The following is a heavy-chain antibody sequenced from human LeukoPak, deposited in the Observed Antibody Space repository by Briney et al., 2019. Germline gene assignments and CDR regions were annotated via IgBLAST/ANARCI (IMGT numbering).Heavy chain of an antibody. V-gene: IGHV3-30*18. CDR2: ILHDGSDT. CDR3: AKDLSGGWSLDY. J-gene: IGHJ4*02. D-gene: IGHD6-19*01. Sequence: RSLRLSCGAPGFTSSTYGMHCVRQTPGKGLEWVAVILHDGSDTHYTHSVQGRISISRDNSNNTLYLQTNSLRGEDTAVYYCAKDLSGGWSLDYWGQGTLVTVSS. CDR1: GFTSSTYG.